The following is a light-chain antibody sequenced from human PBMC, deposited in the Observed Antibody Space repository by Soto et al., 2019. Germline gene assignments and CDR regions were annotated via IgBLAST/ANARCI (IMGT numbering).Light chain of an antibody. CDR2: GXS. CDR3: QQYGNSAIT. CDR1: QSVSSAY. Sequence: EIVLTQSPGTLSLSPGERATLSCRASQSVSSAYSAWXQQKPRXXXTXXXXGXSTRATGIADRLSGSGSATDFTLTISRLEPEDFAVYYCQQYGNSAITFGQGTRLEIK. J-gene: IGKJ5*01. V-gene: IGKV3-20*01.